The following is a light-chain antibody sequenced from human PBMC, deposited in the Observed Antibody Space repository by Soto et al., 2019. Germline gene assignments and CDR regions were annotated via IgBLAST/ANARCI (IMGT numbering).Light chain of an antibody. CDR3: QHYGSSLFT. J-gene: IGKJ3*01. CDR2: GAS. V-gene: IGKV3-20*01. Sequence: EIVLTQSPGTLSLSPVERATLSCRASQSVSSSYLAWYQQKPGQAPRLLIYGASSRATGIPDRFSGSGSGTDFTLTISRLEPEDFAVYYCQHYGSSLFTFGPGTKVDIK. CDR1: QSVSSSY.